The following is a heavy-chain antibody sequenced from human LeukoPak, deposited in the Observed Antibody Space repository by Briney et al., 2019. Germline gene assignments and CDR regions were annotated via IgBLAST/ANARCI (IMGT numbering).Heavy chain of an antibody. Sequence: SETLSLTCTVSGGSISSYYWSWIRQPPGKGLEWIGEINHSGSTNYNPSLKSRVTISVDTSKNQFSLKLSSVTDADTAVYYCARGDYGNWFDPWGQGTLVTVSS. CDR1: GGSISSYY. D-gene: IGHD4/OR15-4a*01. J-gene: IGHJ5*02. V-gene: IGHV4-34*01. CDR3: ARGDYGNWFDP. CDR2: INHSGST.